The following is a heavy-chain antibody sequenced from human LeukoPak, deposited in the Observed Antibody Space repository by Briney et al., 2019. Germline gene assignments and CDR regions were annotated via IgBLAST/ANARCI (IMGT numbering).Heavy chain of an antibody. CDR3: ARDRCRSFSCSHGYNWFDP. CDR1: GYAFLDYA. Sequence: GASVKVSCKASGYAFLDYAVSWVRQAPGRGLEWMGWISPYNSETNYPQKFQGRVTMTTDTSTTTAYMELRSLRSGDTAVYYCARDRCRSFSCSHGYNWFDPWGQGTLVTVSS. D-gene: IGHD2-2*01. J-gene: IGHJ5*02. CDR2: ISPYNSET. V-gene: IGHV1-18*01.